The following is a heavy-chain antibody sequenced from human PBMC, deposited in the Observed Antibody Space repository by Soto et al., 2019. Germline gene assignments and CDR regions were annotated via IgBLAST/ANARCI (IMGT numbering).Heavy chain of an antibody. V-gene: IGHV5-10-1*01. CDR2: IDPRDSYV. CDR1: GYTFTTFW. CDR3: ARLFCSTTTCDSWFDP. J-gene: IGHJ5*02. Sequence: KISCTGFGYTFTTFWISWVRQMPGKGLEWMGRIDPRDSYVNYSPSFQGHVTISLDKSISTAYLQWGSLKASDTAMYYCARLFCSTTTCDSWFDPWGQGTLVTVSS. D-gene: IGHD2-2*01.